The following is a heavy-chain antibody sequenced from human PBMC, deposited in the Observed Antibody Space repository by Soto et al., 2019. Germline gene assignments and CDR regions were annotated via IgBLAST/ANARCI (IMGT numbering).Heavy chain of an antibody. Sequence: QVQLVESGGGVVQPGRSLRLSCAASGFTFSSYAMHWVRQAPGKGLEWVAVISYDGSNKYYADSVKGRFTISRDNSKNTLYLQMNSLRAEDTAVYYCARGHRSLRGPFDYWGQGTLVTVSS. J-gene: IGHJ4*02. CDR3: ARGHRSLRGPFDY. CDR1: GFTFSSYA. V-gene: IGHV3-30-3*01. CDR2: ISYDGSNK. D-gene: IGHD3-10*01.